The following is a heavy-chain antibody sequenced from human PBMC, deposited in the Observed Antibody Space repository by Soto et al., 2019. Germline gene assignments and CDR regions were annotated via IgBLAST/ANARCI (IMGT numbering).Heavy chain of an antibody. CDR1: GASISVYS. Sequence: SETLSLTCTVSGASISVYSWSWIRQPPGKGLEWIGYIYYSGSTNYNPSLKSRVAISVDTSKNQFSLKLSSVTAADTAVYYCARSTDRSGWRFDYWGQGTQVTVSS. CDR2: IYYSGST. V-gene: IGHV4-59*01. D-gene: IGHD6-19*01. J-gene: IGHJ4*02. CDR3: ARSTDRSGWRFDY.